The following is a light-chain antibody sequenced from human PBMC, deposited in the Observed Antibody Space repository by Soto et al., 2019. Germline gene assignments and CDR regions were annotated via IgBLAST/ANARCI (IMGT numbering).Light chain of an antibody. J-gene: IGKJ1*01. Sequence: EIVLTQSPGTLSLSPGERATLSCRASQSLSSSYLAWYQQKPGQAPRLLIYDTSTRATGVPARFSGSRSGTEFTLTISSLQPDDFATYYCQQYYSYPWTFGQGTKVDIK. CDR1: QSLSSSY. CDR3: QQYYSYPWT. V-gene: IGKV3-20*01. CDR2: DTS.